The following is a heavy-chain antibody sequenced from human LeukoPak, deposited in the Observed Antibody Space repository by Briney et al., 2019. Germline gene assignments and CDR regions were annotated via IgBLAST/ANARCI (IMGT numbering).Heavy chain of an antibody. CDR1: GYTFSNYG. Sequence: GASVKVSCKTSGYTFSNYGSSGVRQVPGQGLEWMGWISAYNNISHYAQKVQGRVSMTTDTSTSTAYMELRSLRSEDTAVYYCARGRHGSGWSFDNWGQGTLVTVSS. V-gene: IGHV1-18*01. J-gene: IGHJ4*02. CDR2: ISAYNNIS. D-gene: IGHD6-19*01. CDR3: ARGRHGSGWSFDN.